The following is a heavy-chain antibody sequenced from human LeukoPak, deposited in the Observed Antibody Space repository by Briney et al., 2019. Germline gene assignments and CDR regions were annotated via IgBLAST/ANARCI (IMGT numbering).Heavy chain of an antibody. D-gene: IGHD5-12*01. Sequence: QTGGSLRLACAASGFAFSDSWMTWIRQAPGKGLEWVAFIKGDGSAKKYVDSVKGRFTSTRDNSKNALYLQMNSLRAEDAALYYCARSRSRYSGYEDIDYWGQGTLVTVSS. J-gene: IGHJ4*02. CDR2: IKGDGSAK. CDR3: ARSRSRYSGYEDIDY. V-gene: IGHV3-7*03. CDR1: GFAFSDSW.